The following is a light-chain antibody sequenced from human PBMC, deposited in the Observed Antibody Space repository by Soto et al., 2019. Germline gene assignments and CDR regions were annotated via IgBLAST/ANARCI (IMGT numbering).Light chain of an antibody. V-gene: IGKV1-39*01. Sequence: DIQMTQSPSSLSASVGDRVTITCRASQSISSYLNWYQQKPGNATKLLIYAASSWQSGVPSRFSGSGSGTDFTLTISSLQPEDFATYYCQQSYSTLARTFGGGPKVDIK. CDR1: QSISSY. J-gene: IGKJ4*01. CDR2: AAS. CDR3: QQSYSTLART.